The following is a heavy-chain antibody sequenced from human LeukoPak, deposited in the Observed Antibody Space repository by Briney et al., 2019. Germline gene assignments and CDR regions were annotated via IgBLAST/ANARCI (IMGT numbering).Heavy chain of an antibody. CDR2: ISAYNGNT. J-gene: IGHJ5*02. V-gene: IGHV1-18*01. CDR3: ARYLPLGYYDSSGYSGFDP. CDR1: GGTFSSYA. Sequence: ASVKVSCKASGGTFSSYAISWVRQAPGQGLEWMGWISAYNGNTNYAQKLQGRVTMTTDTSTSTAYMELRSLRSDDTAVYYCARYLPLGYYDSSGYSGFDPWGQGTLVTVSS. D-gene: IGHD3-22*01.